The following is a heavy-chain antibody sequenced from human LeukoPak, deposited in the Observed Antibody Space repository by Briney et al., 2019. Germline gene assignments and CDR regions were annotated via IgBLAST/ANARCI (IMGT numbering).Heavy chain of an antibody. CDR1: GGSFSGYY. V-gene: IGHV4-34*01. CDR3: ARGKSVEYCSSTSCHLYFYYGMDV. CDR2: INHSGST. J-gene: IGHJ6*02. Sequence: PSETLSLTCAVYGGSFSGYYWSWIRQPPGKGLEWIGEINHSGSTNYNPSLKSRVTISVDTSKNQFSLKLSSVTAADTAVYYCARGKSVEYCSSTSCHLYFYYGMDVWGQGTTVTVSS. D-gene: IGHD2-2*01.